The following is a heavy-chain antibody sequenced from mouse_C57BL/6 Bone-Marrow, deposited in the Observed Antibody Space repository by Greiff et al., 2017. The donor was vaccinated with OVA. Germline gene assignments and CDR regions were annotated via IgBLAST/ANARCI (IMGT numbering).Heavy chain of an antibody. CDR3: ARDDYDYGYYYAMDY. Sequence: QLQESGPGLVKPSQSLSLTCSVTGYSITSGYYWNWIRQFPGNKLEWMGYISYDGSNNYNPSLKNRISITRDTSKNQFFLKLNSVTTEDTATYYCARDDYDYGYYYAMDYWGQGTSVTVSS. V-gene: IGHV3-6*01. CDR2: ISYDGSN. CDR1: GYSITSGYY. D-gene: IGHD2-4*01. J-gene: IGHJ4*01.